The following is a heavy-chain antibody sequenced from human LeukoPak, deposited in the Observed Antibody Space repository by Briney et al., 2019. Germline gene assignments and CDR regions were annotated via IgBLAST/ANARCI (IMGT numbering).Heavy chain of an antibody. CDR2: TYYRTKWYD. CDR3: ARGGSGTTVSLFAY. V-gene: IGHV6-1*01. CDR1: GDSVSSNSAA. J-gene: IGHJ4*02. Sequence: SQTLSLTCAISGDSVSSNSAAWNWIRQSPSRGLEWLGRTYYRTKWYDDYAVSVKSRMTTNADTSKNQFSLRLSSVTPEDTAVYYCARGGSGTTVSLFAYWGQGTLVTVSS. D-gene: IGHD1-1*01.